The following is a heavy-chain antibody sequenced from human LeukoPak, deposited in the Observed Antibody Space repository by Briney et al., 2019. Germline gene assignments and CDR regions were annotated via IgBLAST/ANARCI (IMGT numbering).Heavy chain of an antibody. D-gene: IGHD3-22*01. CDR2: IYYSGST. Sequence: PSETLSLTCTVSGGSISSSSYYWGWIRQPPGKGLEWIGSIYYSGSTYYNPSLKSRVTISVDTSKNQFSLKLSSVTAAATAVYYCARRGYDSSGYYRNYWGQGTLVTVSS. V-gene: IGHV4-39*01. CDR3: ARRGYDSSGYYRNY. J-gene: IGHJ4*02. CDR1: GGSISSSSYY.